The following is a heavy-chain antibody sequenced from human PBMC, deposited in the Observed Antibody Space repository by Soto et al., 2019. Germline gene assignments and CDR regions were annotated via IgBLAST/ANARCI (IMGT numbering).Heavy chain of an antibody. Sequence: QVQLVQSGAEVKKPGSSVKVSCKASGGSFRNYVFSWVRQAPGQGVEWMGGMIPIFETTRYAQKFEGRVTTTADESTSTAYMELSSLRSEDTAVYYCVRAQRSLEWLCSFDYWGQGTLVTVSS. V-gene: IGHV1-69*01. CDR2: MIPIFETT. J-gene: IGHJ4*02. CDR1: GGSFRNYV. CDR3: VRAQRSLEWLCSFDY. D-gene: IGHD3-3*01.